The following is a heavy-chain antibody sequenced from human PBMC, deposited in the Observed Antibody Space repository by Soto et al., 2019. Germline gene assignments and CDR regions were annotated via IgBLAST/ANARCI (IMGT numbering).Heavy chain of an antibody. J-gene: IGHJ4*02. D-gene: IGHD6-19*01. Sequence: SETLSLTCTVSGDSISSSGFYWGWIRQPPGKGLEWIGSMHYSGRTNYNPSLKSRVAMSIDTSKNQFSLKVNSVTATDTAMYYCARHKRYGWFWPFDSWGQGTLVTVSS. V-gene: IGHV4-39*01. CDR3: ARHKRYGWFWPFDS. CDR1: GDSISSSGFY. CDR2: MHYSGRT.